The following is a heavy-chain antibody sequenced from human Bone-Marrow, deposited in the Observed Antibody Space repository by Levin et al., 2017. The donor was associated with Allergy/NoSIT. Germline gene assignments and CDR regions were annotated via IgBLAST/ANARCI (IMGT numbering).Heavy chain of an antibody. Sequence: HAGGSLRLSCTASGFTFGDYAMSWFRQAPGKGLEWVGFIRSKAYGGTTEYAASVKGRFTISRDDSKSIAYLQMNSLKTEDTAVYYCTRLSITMIVGNHDAFDIWGQGTMVTVSS. D-gene: IGHD3-22*01. J-gene: IGHJ3*02. CDR2: IRSKAYGGTT. CDR3: TRLSITMIVGNHDAFDI. V-gene: IGHV3-49*03. CDR1: GFTFGDYA.